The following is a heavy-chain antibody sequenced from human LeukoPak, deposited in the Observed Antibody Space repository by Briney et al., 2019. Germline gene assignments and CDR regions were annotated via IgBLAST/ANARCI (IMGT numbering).Heavy chain of an antibody. V-gene: IGHV3-53*01. CDR2: IYSGGST. D-gene: IGHD6-19*01. CDR1: GFTVSSNY. CDR3: ARIGPNGSGWFPFAY. J-gene: IGHJ4*02. Sequence: PGGSLRLSCAASGFTVSSNYMSWVRQAPGKGLEWVSVIYSGGSTDYADSVKGRFTISRDNSKNTLYLQMNSLRAEDTAVYYCARIGPNGSGWFPFAYWGQGTLVTVSS.